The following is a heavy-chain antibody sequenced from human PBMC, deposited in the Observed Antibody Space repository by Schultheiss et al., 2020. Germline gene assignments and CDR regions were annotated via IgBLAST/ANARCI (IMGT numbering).Heavy chain of an antibody. Sequence: GGSLRLSCAASGFTFSSYAMKWVRQAPGKGLEWVGRTRNKANSYTTEYAASVKGRFTISRDDSKNSLYLQMNSLKTEDTAVYYCATTQQWQGGQLDYWGQGTLVTVSS. CDR3: ATTQQWQGGQLDY. D-gene: IGHD6-19*01. V-gene: IGHV3-72*01. CDR1: GFTFSSYA. CDR2: TRNKANSYTT. J-gene: IGHJ4*02.